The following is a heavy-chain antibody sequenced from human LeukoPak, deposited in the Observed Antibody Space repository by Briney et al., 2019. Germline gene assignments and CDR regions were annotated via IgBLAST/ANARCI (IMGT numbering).Heavy chain of an antibody. CDR1: GFTFDDYA. CDR2: ISGDGGST. J-gene: IGHJ4*02. D-gene: IGHD2-2*01. CDR3: AKGLFPLGTVVVPAADY. V-gene: IGHV3-43*02. Sequence: PGGSLRLSCAASGFTFDDYAMHWVRQAPGKGLEWVSLISGDGGSTYYADSVKGRFTISRDNSKNSLYLQMNSLRTEDTALYYCAKGLFPLGTVVVPAADYWGQGTLVTVSS.